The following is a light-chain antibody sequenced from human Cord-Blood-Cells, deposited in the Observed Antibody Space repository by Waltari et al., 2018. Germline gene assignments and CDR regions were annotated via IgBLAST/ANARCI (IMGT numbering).Light chain of an antibody. CDR1: SSDVGGYTY. V-gene: IGLV2-14*01. CDR2: EVS. CDR3: SSYTSSSTLV. J-gene: IGLJ1*01. Sequence: QSALTQPASVSGSPGQPIPISCTGTSSDVGGYTYVSWYQQHPGKAPKRMIYEVSNRPSGVSNRFSGSKSGNTASLTISGLQAEDEADYYCSSYTSSSTLVFGTGTKVTVL.